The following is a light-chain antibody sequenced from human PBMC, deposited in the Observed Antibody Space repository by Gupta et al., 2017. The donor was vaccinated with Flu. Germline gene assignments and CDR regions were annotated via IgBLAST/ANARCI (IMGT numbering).Light chain of an antibody. J-gene: IGLJ2*01. CDR2: EDS. V-gene: IGLV3-10*01. CDR1: ALPKKC. CDR3: YATDKSSNNYRV. Sequence: SYELTQPPSVSVSPGQTARITCSGDALPKKCSYWYQQKSGQAPVLVIYEDSKRPSGIPERFSGSRSGTMATLTISGAQVEEEADYYCYATDKSSNNYRVFGGGTKLTVL.